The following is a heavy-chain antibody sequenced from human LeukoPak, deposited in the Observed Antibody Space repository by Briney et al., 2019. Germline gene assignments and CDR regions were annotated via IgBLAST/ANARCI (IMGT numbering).Heavy chain of an antibody. D-gene: IGHD5-18*01. V-gene: IGHV4-38-2*02. CDR2: IYHSGST. Sequence: SETLSLTCTVSGYSISSGYYWGWIRQPPGQGLEWIGSIYHSGSTYYNPSLKSRVTISVDTSKNQFSLKLSSVTAADTAVYYCARGDTAMVMGYWGQGTLVTVSS. J-gene: IGHJ4*02. CDR1: GYSISSGYY. CDR3: ARGDTAMVMGY.